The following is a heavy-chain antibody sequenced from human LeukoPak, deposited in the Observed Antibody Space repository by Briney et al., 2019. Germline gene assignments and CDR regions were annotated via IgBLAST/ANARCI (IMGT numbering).Heavy chain of an antibody. CDR1: GYTFTGYY. Sequence: VASVKVSCKASGYTFTGYYMHWVRQAPGQRLEWMGRINPNSGGTNYAQKFQGRVNMTRDTSISTAYMELSRLRSDDTAVYYCARVGPDFTSDYWGQGTLVTVSS. V-gene: IGHV1-2*06. CDR3: ARVGPDFTSDY. J-gene: IGHJ4*02. CDR2: INPNSGGT.